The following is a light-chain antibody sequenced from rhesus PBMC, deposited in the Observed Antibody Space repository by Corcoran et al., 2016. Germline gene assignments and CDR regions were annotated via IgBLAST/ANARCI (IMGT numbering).Light chain of an antibody. V-gene: IGKV3-35*01. Sequence: EIVMTQSPATLSLSPGERATISCRASQSVSSNLAWYQQKPGQPPSPLIYYASNRATGIPDRVSGSGSGTDFTLTISSLEPEDVGVYYCQKYNNWNTFGGGTKVELK. CDR3: QKYNNWNT. CDR1: QSVSSN. J-gene: IGKJ4*01. CDR2: YAS.